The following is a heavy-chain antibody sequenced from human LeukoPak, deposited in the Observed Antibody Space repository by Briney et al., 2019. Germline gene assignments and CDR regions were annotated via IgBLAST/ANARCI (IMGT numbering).Heavy chain of an antibody. CDR3: TSGGSPY. Sequence: PGGSLRLSCAASGFTFSSYWMSWVRQAPGKGLEWVANIKQDGSEKYYVDSVKGRFTISRDNAKSSVYLQMNSLRADDTGVYYCTSGGSPYWGQGTLVTVSS. D-gene: IGHD4-23*01. CDR1: GFTFSSYW. V-gene: IGHV3-7*02. CDR2: IKQDGSEK. J-gene: IGHJ4*02.